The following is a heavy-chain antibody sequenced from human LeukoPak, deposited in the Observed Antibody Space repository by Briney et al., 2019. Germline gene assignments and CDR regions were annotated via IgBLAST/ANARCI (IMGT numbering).Heavy chain of an antibody. CDR2: VYHTGST. Sequence: PSETLSLTCAVYGGSFSGYYWSCIRQPPGKGLEWIGEVYHTGSTNYNPSLKSRVTISVDTSKNQFSLKLSSVTAADTAVYYCARDLRDSYGYGAFDYWGQGTLVTVSS. J-gene: IGHJ4*02. D-gene: IGHD5-18*01. CDR3: ARDLRDSYGYGAFDY. CDR1: GGSFSGYY. V-gene: IGHV4-34*01.